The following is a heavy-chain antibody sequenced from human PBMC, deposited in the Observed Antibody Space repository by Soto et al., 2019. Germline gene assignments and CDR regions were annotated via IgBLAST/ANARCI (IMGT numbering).Heavy chain of an antibody. CDR2: IIPIFGTA. J-gene: IGHJ6*02. V-gene: IGHV1-69*13. Sequence: SVKVSCKASGGTFSSYAISWVRQAPGQGLEWMGGIIPIFGTANYAQKFQGRVTITADESTSTAYMGLSSLRSEDTAVYYCARAVYAVTTTGGSSMDVWGQGTTVTVSS. CDR3: ARAVYAVTTTGGSSMDV. D-gene: IGHD4-17*01. CDR1: GGTFSSYA.